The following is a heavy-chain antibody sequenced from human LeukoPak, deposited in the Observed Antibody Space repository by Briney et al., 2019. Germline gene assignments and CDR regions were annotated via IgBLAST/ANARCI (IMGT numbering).Heavy chain of an antibody. V-gene: IGHV3-30-3*01. D-gene: IGHD2-8*01. Sequence: GGSLRLSCAASGFTFSSYAMHWVRQAPGKGLEWVAVISYDGSNKYYADSVKGRFTISRDNSKNTLYLQMNSLRAEDTAVYYCAREVNRDIVLMVSTDSYGMDVWGQGTTVTVSS. CDR1: GFTFSSYA. CDR3: AREVNRDIVLMVSTDSYGMDV. CDR2: ISYDGSNK. J-gene: IGHJ6*02.